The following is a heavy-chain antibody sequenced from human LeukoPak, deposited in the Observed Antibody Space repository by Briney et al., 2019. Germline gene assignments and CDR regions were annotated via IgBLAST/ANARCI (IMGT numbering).Heavy chain of an antibody. D-gene: IGHD3-16*01. V-gene: IGHV3-7*04. CDR3: VRAYVWGTENPDY. J-gene: IGHJ4*02. CDR1: GFTFNNYW. CDR2: IKNDGTEK. Sequence: GGSLRLSCAGSGFTFNNYWMNWFRQAPGGRLEWVGNIKNDGTEKYYLNSLRGRFTISRDNAKQSVFLQMHSLRAEDTAVYFCVRAYVWGTENPDYWGQGTQVTVSS.